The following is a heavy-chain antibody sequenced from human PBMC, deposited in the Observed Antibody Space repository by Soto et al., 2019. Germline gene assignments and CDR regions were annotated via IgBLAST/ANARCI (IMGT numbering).Heavy chain of an antibody. J-gene: IGHJ4*02. V-gene: IGHV1-3*01. CDR2: INAGNGNT. CDR1: GYTFTSYA. CDR3: ARVSIAARRFDY. Sequence: QVQLVQSGAEVKKPGASVKVSCKASGYTFTSYAMHWVRQAPGQRLEWMGWINAGNGNTKYSQKFQGRVTITRDTSASTAYMELSSLSSEDTAVYYCARVSIAARRFDYWGQGTLVTVSS. D-gene: IGHD6-6*01.